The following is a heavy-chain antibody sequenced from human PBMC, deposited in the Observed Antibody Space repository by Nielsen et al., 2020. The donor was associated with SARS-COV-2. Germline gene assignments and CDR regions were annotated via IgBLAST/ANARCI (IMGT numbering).Heavy chain of an antibody. CDR2: IYYSGST. V-gene: IGHV4-30-4*01. Sequence: SETLSLTCTVSGGSISSYYWSWIRQPPGKGLEWIGYIYYSGSTYYNPSLKSRVTISVDTSKNQFSLKLSSVTAADTALYYCARAATGGRITIFGVVIIGAFDIWGQGTMVTVSS. CDR3: ARAATGGRITIFGVVIIGAFDI. J-gene: IGHJ3*02. CDR1: GGSISSYY. D-gene: IGHD3-3*01.